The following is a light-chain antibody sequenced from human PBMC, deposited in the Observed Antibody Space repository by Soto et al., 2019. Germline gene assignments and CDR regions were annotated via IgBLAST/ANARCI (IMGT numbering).Light chain of an antibody. J-gene: IGKJ5*01. CDR2: DAS. CDR3: QQYYTYAT. Sequence: DIQLTQSPSTLSAAVGASVTITCRASQKIRNLLAWYQQKPGRAPKPLIFDASTLRTGVPSRFSGSGSGSEFNFTITGLQPDDFATYFCQQYYTYATLGHGTLLEIK. V-gene: IGKV1-5*01. CDR1: QKIRNL.